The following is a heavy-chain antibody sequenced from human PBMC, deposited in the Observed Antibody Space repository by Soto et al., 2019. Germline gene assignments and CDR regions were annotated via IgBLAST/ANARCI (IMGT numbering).Heavy chain of an antibody. J-gene: IGHJ6*02. Sequence: QVQLQESGPGVVKPSQTLSLTCTVSGGSFSSGDYYWSWVRQPPGKGLDWIGYIYYTGSTFNNPSLKSRVYISIDTSKTQFSLKLSSVTAADTAVYYCARIHFGDEPSYYYYGMDVWGQGTTVTVSS. CDR3: ARIHFGDEPSYYYYGMDV. D-gene: IGHD4-17*01. CDR2: IYYTGST. V-gene: IGHV4-30-4*01. CDR1: GGSFSSGDYY.